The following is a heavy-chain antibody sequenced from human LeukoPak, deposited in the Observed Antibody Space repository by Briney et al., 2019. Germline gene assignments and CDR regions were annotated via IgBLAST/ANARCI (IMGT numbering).Heavy chain of an antibody. Sequence: SGGSLRLSCVAAGITFSSSAMSWVRQAPGKGLEWVSHISNTGATTYYADSVKGRFTISRDNSKNTLYLQMSSLRAEDTAVYYCVKDLTHSHWYQLLHILADLDAFDIWGQGTMVTVSS. V-gene: IGHV3-23*01. CDR3: VKDLTHSHWYQLLHILADLDAFDI. D-gene: IGHD2-2*01. J-gene: IGHJ3*02. CDR2: ISNTGATT. CDR1: GITFSSSA.